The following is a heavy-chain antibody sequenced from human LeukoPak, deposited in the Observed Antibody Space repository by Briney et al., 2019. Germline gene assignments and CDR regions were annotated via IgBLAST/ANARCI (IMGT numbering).Heavy chain of an antibody. V-gene: IGHV3-66*01. CDR3: SFPGVTGKVY. CDR1: GFTVSSDY. D-gene: IGHD1-20*01. J-gene: IGHJ4*02. CDR2: IYSGDST. Sequence: GGSLRLSCAASGFTVSSDYMSWVRQAPGKGLEWVSVIYSGDSTYYADSVKGRFTISRDNSKNTLYLQMNSLRPEDTAVYYCSFPGVTGKVYWGQGTLVTVSS.